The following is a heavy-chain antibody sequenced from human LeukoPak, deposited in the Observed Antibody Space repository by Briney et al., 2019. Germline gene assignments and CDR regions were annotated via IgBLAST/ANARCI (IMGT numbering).Heavy chain of an antibody. D-gene: IGHD6-19*01. CDR2: INHSGST. J-gene: IGHJ4*02. CDR3: ARGRRGWPIDY. Sequence: PSETLSLTCAVYGGSFSGYYWSWIRQPPGKGLEWIGEINHSGSTNYNPSLKSRVTISVDTSKNQFSLKLSSVTAADTAVYYCARGRRGWPIDYWGQGTLVTVSS. CDR1: GGSFSGYY. V-gene: IGHV4-34*01.